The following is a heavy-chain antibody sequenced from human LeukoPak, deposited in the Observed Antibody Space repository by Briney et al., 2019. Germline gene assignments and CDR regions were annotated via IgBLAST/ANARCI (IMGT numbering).Heavy chain of an antibody. CDR1: GGSISSYY. D-gene: IGHD4-17*01. V-gene: IGHV4-59*08. Sequence: PSETLSLTCSVSGGSISSYYWSWIRQPPGKGLEWIGYIYYSGTNNYNPSLKSRLTISVVASKNQFSLKLSSVTATDTAVYYCASLTTVTQGYFDSWGQGTLVTVSS. J-gene: IGHJ4*02. CDR3: ASLTTVTQGYFDS. CDR2: IYYSGTN.